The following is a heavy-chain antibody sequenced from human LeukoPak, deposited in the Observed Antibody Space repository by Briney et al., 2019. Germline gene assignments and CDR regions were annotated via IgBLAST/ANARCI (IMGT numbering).Heavy chain of an antibody. CDR2: LFYGGTT. CDR1: SDSISTSTYY. V-gene: IGHV4-39*07. J-gene: IGHJ3*02. D-gene: IGHD1-1*01. CDR3: ARAEGTSLPDAFDI. Sequence: SETLSLTCSVFSDSISTSTYYWGWIRQPPGKGLEWIVSLFYGGTTYYNPSLKSRAAISIDTSKNQFSLKLSSVTAADTAVYYCARAEGTSLPDAFDIWGQGTMVTVSS.